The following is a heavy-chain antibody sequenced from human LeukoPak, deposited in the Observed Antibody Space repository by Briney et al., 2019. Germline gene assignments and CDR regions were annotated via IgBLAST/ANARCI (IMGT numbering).Heavy chain of an antibody. Sequence: ASVKVSCKASGYTFTSYDINWVRQATGQGLEWMEWMNPNSGNTGYAQKFQGRLTMTSNTPISTAYMQLSSLRSEDTAVYYCARGRYSNRGFAYWGQGNLVTVSS. CDR1: GYTFTSYD. D-gene: IGHD5-12*01. J-gene: IGHJ4*02. CDR2: MNPNSGNT. CDR3: ARGRYSNRGFAY. V-gene: IGHV1-8*01.